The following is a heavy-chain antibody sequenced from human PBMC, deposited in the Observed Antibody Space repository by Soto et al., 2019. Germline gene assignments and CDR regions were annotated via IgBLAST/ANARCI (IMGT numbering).Heavy chain of an antibody. J-gene: IGHJ6*02. CDR3: ARDAVVPAAIRPKGYYYYGMDV. V-gene: IGHV3-7*03. Sequence: RLSCAASGFTFSSYWMSWVRQAPGKGLEWVANIKQDGSEKYYVDSVKGRFTISRDNAKNSLYLQMNSLRAEDTAVYYCARDAVVPAAIRPKGYYYYGMDVWGQGTTVTVSS. CDR2: IKQDGSEK. D-gene: IGHD2-2*02. CDR1: GFTFSSYW.